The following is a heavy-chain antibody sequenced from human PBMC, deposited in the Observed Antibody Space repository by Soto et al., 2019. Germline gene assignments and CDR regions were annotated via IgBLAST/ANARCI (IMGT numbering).Heavy chain of an antibody. D-gene: IGHD2-2*02. Sequence: KPSETLSLTCTVSGGSISSSSYYWGWIRQPPGKGLEWIGSIYYSGSTYYNPSLKSRVTISVDTSKNQFSLKLSSVTAADTAVYYCARQVTDVVVPAAINPADFYYYYGMDVWGQGTTVTVSS. CDR1: GGSISSSSYY. CDR3: ARQVTDVVVPAAINPADFYYYYGMDV. J-gene: IGHJ6*02. CDR2: IYYSGST. V-gene: IGHV4-39*01.